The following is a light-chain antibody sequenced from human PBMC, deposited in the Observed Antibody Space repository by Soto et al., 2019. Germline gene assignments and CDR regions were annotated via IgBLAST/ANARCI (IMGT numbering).Light chain of an antibody. V-gene: IGLV7-46*01. Sequence: QAVVTQEPSLTVSPGGTVTLTCGSSTGAVTSGNYPYWFQKKPGQAPRTLTYDTTNKQSWTPARFSGSLLGGKAALTLAGAQTDDEADYYCLLSYSGTNWVFGGGTQLTVL. CDR2: DTT. CDR3: LLSYSGTNWV. J-gene: IGLJ3*02. CDR1: TGAVTSGNY.